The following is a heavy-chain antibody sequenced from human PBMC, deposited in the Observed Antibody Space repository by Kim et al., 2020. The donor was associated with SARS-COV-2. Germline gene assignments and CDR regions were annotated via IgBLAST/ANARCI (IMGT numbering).Heavy chain of an antibody. V-gene: IGHV1-18*01. CDR3: ARDLKPEYSSSSYGMDV. CDR2: ISAYNGNT. J-gene: IGHJ6*02. D-gene: IGHD6-13*01. Sequence: ASVKVSCKASGYTFTSYGISWVRQAPGQGLEWMGWISAYNGNTNYAQKLQGRVTMTTDTSTSTAYMELRSLRSDDTAVYYCARDLKPEYSSSSYGMDVWGQGTTVTVSS. CDR1: GYTFTSYG.